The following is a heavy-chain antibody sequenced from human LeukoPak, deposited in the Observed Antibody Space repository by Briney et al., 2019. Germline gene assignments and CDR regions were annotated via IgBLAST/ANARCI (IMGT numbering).Heavy chain of an antibody. V-gene: IGHV4-61*02. D-gene: IGHD3-9*01. CDR1: GGSISSGSYY. Sequence: PSQTLSLTCTVSGGSISSGSYYWSWIRQPAGKGLEWIGRIYTSGSTNYNPSLKSRVTISVDTSKNQFSLKLSSVTAADTAVYYCAREGLYDILTGYYDAAFDIWGQGTMVTVSS. CDR3: AREGLYDILTGYYDAAFDI. J-gene: IGHJ3*02. CDR2: IYTSGST.